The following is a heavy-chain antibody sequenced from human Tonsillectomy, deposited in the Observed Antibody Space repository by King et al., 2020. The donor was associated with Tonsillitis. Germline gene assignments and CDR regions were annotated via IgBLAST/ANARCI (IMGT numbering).Heavy chain of an antibody. CDR1: GGSFSGYY. CDR2: INHSGST. V-gene: IGHV4-34*01. D-gene: IGHD3-10*01. CDR3: ARARWVRGVTSYGMDV. Sequence: VQLQQWGAGLLKPSETLSLTCAVYGGSFSGYYWSWIRQPPGKGLEWIGEINHSGSTNYNPSLKSRVTISVDTSKNQFSLKLSSVTAADTAVYYCARARWVRGVTSYGMDVWGPGTTVTVSS. J-gene: IGHJ6*02.